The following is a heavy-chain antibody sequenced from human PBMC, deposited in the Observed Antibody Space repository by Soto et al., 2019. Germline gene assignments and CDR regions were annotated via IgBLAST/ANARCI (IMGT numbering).Heavy chain of an antibody. V-gene: IGHV3-72*01. Sequence: VQLVESGGGVVQPGRSLRLSCAASGFTFSDHYMDWVRQAPGKGLDWVGRTRNKASSYTTEYAASVRGRFTISRDDSKNSLYLQMNSLKTEDTAVYYCARGSTVGNYFDYWGQGTLVTVSS. D-gene: IGHD2-2*01. CDR2: TRNKASSYTT. CDR3: ARGSTVGNYFDY. J-gene: IGHJ4*02. CDR1: GFTFSDHY.